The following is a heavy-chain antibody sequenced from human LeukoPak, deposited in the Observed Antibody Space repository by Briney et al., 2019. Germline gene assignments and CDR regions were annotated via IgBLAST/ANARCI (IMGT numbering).Heavy chain of an antibody. CDR1: GFTFSDYY. V-gene: IGHV3-11*01. CDR3: ARGFYDSSVDYYYYGMDV. CDR2: ISSSGSTI. D-gene: IGHD3-22*01. J-gene: IGHJ6*02. Sequence: GGSLRLSCAASGFTFSDYYTSWIRQAPGKGLEWVSYISSSGSTIYYADSVKGRFTISRDNAKNSLYLQMNSLRAEDTAVYYCARGFYDSSVDYYYYGMDVWGQGTTVTVSS.